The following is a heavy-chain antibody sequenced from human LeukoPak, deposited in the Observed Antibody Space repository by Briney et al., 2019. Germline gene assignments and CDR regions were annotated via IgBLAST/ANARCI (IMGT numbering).Heavy chain of an antibody. CDR1: GGTFSSYA. J-gene: IGHJ6*02. D-gene: IGHD2-8*01. CDR3: ARADCTNGVCYLPKPYYYYGMDV. V-gene: IGHV1-69*13. Sequence: GASVKVSCKASGGTFSSYAISWVRQAPGQGLEWMGGIIPIFGTANYAQKFQGRVTITADESTSTAYMELSSLRSEDTAVYYCARADCTNGVCYLPKPYYYYGMDVWGQGTTVTVSS. CDR2: IIPIFGTA.